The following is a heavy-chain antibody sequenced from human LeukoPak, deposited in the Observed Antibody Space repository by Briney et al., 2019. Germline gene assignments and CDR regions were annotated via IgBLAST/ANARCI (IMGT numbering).Heavy chain of an antibody. CDR1: GFTFSSYC. CDR2: IKQDGSEE. J-gene: IGHJ6*03. V-gene: IGHV3-7*01. Sequence: GGSLRLSCAASGFTFSSYCMSWVRQAPGKGLEWVANIKQDGSEEYYADSVKGRFTISRDNAQNTLYLPMNSVRAEDTAVYYCARHVRGCSGGSCCWWVYYYYMDVWGKGTTVTISS. D-gene: IGHD2-15*01. CDR3: ARHVRGCSGGSCCWWVYYYYMDV.